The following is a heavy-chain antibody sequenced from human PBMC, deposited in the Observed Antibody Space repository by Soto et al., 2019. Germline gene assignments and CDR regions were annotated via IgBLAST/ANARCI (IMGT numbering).Heavy chain of an antibody. CDR3: GKDLKGYCSGGSCYEFDY. V-gene: IGHV3-23*01. D-gene: IGHD2-15*01. CDR2: ISGSGGST. CDR1: GFTFSSYA. J-gene: IGHJ4*02. Sequence: GGSLRLSCAASGFTFSSYAMSWVRQAPGKGLEWVSAISGSGGSTYYADSVKGRFTISRDNSKNTLYLQMNRLRAEDTAVYYCGKDLKGYCSGGSCYEFDYWGQGTLVTVSS.